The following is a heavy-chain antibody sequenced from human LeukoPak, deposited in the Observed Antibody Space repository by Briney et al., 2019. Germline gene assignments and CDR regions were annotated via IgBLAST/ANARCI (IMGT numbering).Heavy chain of an antibody. J-gene: IGHJ4*02. CDR3: AGLFSGYDPFDY. V-gene: IGHV4-59*03. CDR2: IFYSGIS. D-gene: IGHD5-12*01. CDR1: GDSISRYY. Sequence: PSETLSLTCTVSGDSISRYYWSWIRQSPGKGLEWIGYIFYSGISNYNPSLKSRVTVSVDTSKNQVSLKLRSVTAADTAVYYCAGLFSGYDPFDYWGQGTPVTVSS.